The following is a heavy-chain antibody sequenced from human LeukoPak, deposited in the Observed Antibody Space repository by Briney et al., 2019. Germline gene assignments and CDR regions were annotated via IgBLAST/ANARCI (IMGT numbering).Heavy chain of an antibody. CDR1: GASINSGNYY. D-gene: IGHD6-6*01. J-gene: IGHJ4*02. V-gene: IGHV4-39*07. Sequence: IPSETLSLTCTVSGASINSGNYYWGWIRQPPGKGLEWIGSVPYRGSANFNPSLKNRVAISPDTSGSHFSLKLTSVTSADTAVYYCARDRSSYGKGHFAFWGQGTLVTVSS. CDR2: VPYRGSA. CDR3: ARDRSSYGKGHFAF.